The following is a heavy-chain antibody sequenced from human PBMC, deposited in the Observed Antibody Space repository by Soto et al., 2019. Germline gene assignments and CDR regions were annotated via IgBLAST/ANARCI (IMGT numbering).Heavy chain of an antibody. CDR2: IYYAGTT. V-gene: IGHV4-59*08. CDR1: GDSISTDY. Sequence: SETLSLTCTVSGDSISTDYWSWIRQPPGKGLEWIGFIYYAGTTNYNPSPKSRVAISVDTSKNQFSLTLTSVTAADTAVFYCARHRTTSPLYFDPWGQGTLVTVSS. D-gene: IGHD1-1*01. CDR3: ARHRTTSPLYFDP. J-gene: IGHJ5*02.